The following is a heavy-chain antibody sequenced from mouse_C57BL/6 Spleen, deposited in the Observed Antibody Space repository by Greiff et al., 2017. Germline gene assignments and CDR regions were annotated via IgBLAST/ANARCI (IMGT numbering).Heavy chain of an antibody. Sequence: EVKLMESGGGLVQPKGSLKLSCAASGFSFNTYAMNWVRQAPGKGLEWVARIRSKSNNYATSYADSVKDRFTISRDDSESMLYLQMNNLKTEDTAMYYCVRHGGGSSSCSLDYWGKGTSVTVSS. V-gene: IGHV10-1*01. CDR2: IRSKSNNYAT. J-gene: IGHJ4*01. D-gene: IGHD1-1*01. CDR1: GFSFNTYA. CDR3: VRHGGGSSSCSLDY.